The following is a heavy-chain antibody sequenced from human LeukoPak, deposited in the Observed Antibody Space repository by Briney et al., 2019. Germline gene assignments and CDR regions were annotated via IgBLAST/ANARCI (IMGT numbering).Heavy chain of an antibody. CDR3: ARHAYCGGDCFGGAFEI. J-gene: IGHJ3*02. CDR2: ISYSGST. D-gene: IGHD2-21*02. V-gene: IGHV4-59*08. Sequence: SETLSLTCSVSGGSINSYYWNWIRQPPGKGLEWMGYISYSGSTNYNPSLENRVTISVDTSKNQFSLKLNSVTAADTAVYYCARHAYCGGDCFGGAFEIWGQGTMVTVSS. CDR1: GGSINSYY.